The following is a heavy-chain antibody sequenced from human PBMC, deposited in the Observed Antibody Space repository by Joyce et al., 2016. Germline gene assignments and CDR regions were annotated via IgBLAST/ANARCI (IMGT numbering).Heavy chain of an antibody. CDR2: IDPSDAYT. V-gene: IGHV5-10-1*01. D-gene: IGHD2-15*01. Sequence: EVQLVQSGAAVKKPGESLRISCKGSGYSFTSYWINWVRQMPGKGLEWMGRIDPSDAYTNYSPAFQGHVTISADKSISTAYQQWSSLKASDTAMYYCARPRYCSGGSCLNWFDPWGQGTLVTVSS. CDR3: ARPRYCSGGSCLNWFDP. CDR1: GYSFTSYW. J-gene: IGHJ5*02.